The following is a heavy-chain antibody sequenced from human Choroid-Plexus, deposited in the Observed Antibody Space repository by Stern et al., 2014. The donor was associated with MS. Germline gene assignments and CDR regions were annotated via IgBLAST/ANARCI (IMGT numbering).Heavy chain of an antibody. CDR2: IARAGAP. CDR1: GGSFSGYY. D-gene: IGHD2-2*01. V-gene: IGHV4-34*01. CDR3: VRERCINTRCYGGRFGYYYYGMDV. J-gene: IGHJ6*02. Sequence: QVQLQQWGAGLLKPSETLSLTRAVYGGSFSGYYWSWIRQSPGKGLEWIGEIARAGAPTYNPALKSRTTITVDRSKNHLSLNLGAGTAADTAIYYCVRERCINTRCYGGRFGYYYYGMDVWGQGTTVTVSS.